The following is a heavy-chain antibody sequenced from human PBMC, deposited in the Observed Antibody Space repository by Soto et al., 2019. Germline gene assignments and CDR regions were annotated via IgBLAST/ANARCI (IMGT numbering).Heavy chain of an antibody. D-gene: IGHD3-9*01. CDR2: IWYDGSNN. CDR1: GFSFRSYG. CDR3: ARDRRHYDILTGYYNYYYYGMDV. Sequence: GGSLRLFCAASGFSFRSYGMHWVRQAPGKGLEWVAVIWYDGSNNYYADSVKGRFTISRDNSKNTLYLQMNSLRAEDTAVYYCARDRRHYDILTGYYNYYYYGMDVWGQGTTVTVSS. V-gene: IGHV3-33*01. J-gene: IGHJ6*02.